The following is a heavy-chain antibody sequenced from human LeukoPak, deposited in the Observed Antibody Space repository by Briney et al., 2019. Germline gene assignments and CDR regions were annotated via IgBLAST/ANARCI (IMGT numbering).Heavy chain of an antibody. CDR1: GFTVSSNY. CDR2: IKQDGSEK. V-gene: IGHV3-7*01. Sequence: GGSLRLSCAASGFTVSSNYMSWVRQAPGKGLEWVANIKQDGSEKYYVDSVKGRFTISRDNAKNSLYLQMNSLRAEDTAVYYCARSGIVICDYWGQGTLVTVSS. D-gene: IGHD3-22*01. CDR3: ARSGIVICDY. J-gene: IGHJ4*02.